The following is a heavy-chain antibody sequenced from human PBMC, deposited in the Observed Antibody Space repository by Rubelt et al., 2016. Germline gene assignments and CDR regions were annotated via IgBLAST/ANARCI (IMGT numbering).Heavy chain of an antibody. CDR1: SSYG. V-gene: IGHV3-30*04. J-gene: IGHJ5*02. CDR3: ARNVRLRGVIFDWFDP. D-gene: IGHD3-10*01. CDR2: ISYDGSDK. Sequence: SSYGLHWVRQAPGKGLEWLAVISYDGSDKYHADSVKGRFTISRDNSKNTLYLQMNSLRAEDTAVYYCARNVRLRGVIFDWFDPWGQGTLVTVSS.